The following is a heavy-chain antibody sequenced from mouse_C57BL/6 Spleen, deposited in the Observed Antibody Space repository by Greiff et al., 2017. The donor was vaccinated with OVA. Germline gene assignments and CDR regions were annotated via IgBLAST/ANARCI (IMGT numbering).Heavy chain of an antibody. V-gene: IGHV2-2*01. CDR1: GFSLTSYG. CDR3: ARNTDYYGSSHWYFDV. D-gene: IGHD1-1*01. J-gene: IGHJ1*03. Sequence: VQLQESGPGLVQPSQSLSITCPVSGFSLTSYGVHWVRQSPGKGLEWLGVIWSGGSTDYNAAFISRLSLSKDNSKSQVFFKMTRLQADDTARYYCARNTDYYGSSHWYFDVWGTGTTVTVSS. CDR2: IWSGGST.